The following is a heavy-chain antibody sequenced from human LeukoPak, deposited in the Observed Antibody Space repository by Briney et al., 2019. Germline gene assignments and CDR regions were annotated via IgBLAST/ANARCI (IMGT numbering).Heavy chain of an antibody. CDR2: IRYDGSNK. CDR1: GFTFSSYG. J-gene: IGHJ6*03. Sequence: GGSLRLSCAASGFTFSSYGMHWVRQAPGKGLEWVAFIRYDGSNKYYTDSVKGRFTVSRDNSKNTLYLQMNSLRAEDTAVYYCAKGRGWEASYYYYYMDVWGKGTTVTISS. CDR3: AKGRGWEASYYYYYMDV. D-gene: IGHD1-26*01. V-gene: IGHV3-30*02.